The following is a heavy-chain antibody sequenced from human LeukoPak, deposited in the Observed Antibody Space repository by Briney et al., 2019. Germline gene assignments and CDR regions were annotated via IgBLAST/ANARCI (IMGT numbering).Heavy chain of an antibody. CDR2: IYSGGST. V-gene: IGHV3-53*01. Sequence: PGGSLRLSCAASGFTVSSKYMSWVRQAPGKGLEWVSVIYSGGSTYYADSVKGRFTISRDNSKNTLYLQMNSLRAEDTAVYYCARQGPVVTAMRSIYYYYGMDVWGQGTTVTVSS. CDR1: GFTVSSKY. CDR3: ARQGPVVTAMRSIYYYYGMDV. J-gene: IGHJ6*02. D-gene: IGHD2-21*02.